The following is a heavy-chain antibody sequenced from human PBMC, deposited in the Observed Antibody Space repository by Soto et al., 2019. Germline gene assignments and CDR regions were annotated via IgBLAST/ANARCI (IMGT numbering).Heavy chain of an antibody. J-gene: IGHJ4*02. D-gene: IGHD6-13*01. CDR3: AGDVAAADY. Sequence: QVQLVRSGAEEQKPGASVKVSCTASGYTFTSYAMHWVRQAPGQRLEWMGWINAGNGNTKYSKKFQCRVTITRDTSASTAYIEVSSLISEDTAVSDCAGDVAAADYYGQGPLVTHSS. V-gene: IGHV1-3*05. CDR2: INAGNGNT. CDR1: GYTFTSYA.